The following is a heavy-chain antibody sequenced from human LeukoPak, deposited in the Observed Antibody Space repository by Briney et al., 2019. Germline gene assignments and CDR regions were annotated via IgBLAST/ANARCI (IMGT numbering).Heavy chain of an antibody. Sequence: GGSLRLSCTASGFTFGDYAMTWVRQAPGKGLEWVGRTRNKANSYTTEYAASVKGRFTISRDDSKNSLYLQMNSLKTEDTAVYYCARGVYYYYYYMDVWGKGTTVTVSS. CDR2: TRNKANSYTT. V-gene: IGHV3-72*01. J-gene: IGHJ6*03. CDR3: ARGVYYYYYYMDV. CDR1: GFTFGDYA.